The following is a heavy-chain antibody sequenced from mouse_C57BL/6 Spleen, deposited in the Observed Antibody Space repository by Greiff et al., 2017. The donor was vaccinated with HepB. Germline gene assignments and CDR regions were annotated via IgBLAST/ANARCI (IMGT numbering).Heavy chain of an antibody. J-gene: IGHJ2*01. V-gene: IGHV1-22*01. CDR1: GYTFTDYN. CDR2: INPNNGGT. CDR3: ARGWLLTGKGPFDY. Sequence: VQLQQSGPELVKPGASVKMSCKASGYTFTDYNMHWVKQSHGKSLEWIGYINPNNGGTSYNQKFKGKATLTVNKSSSTAYMELRSLTSEDSAVYYCARGWLLTGKGPFDYWGQGTTLTVSS. D-gene: IGHD4-1*01.